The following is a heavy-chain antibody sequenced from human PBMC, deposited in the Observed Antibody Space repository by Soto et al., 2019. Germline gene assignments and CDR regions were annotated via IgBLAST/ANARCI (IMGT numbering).Heavy chain of an antibody. Sequence: EVQLVETGGGLVQPGGSLRLSCAASGFSVITNYMSWVRQAPGKGLEWVSIIHSGGNTYFADSVKGRFTISRDSSKNTLYLQMNSLRSEDTATYFCARDFTSWGQGTLVTVSS. V-gene: IGHV3-53*02. CDR3: ARDFTS. CDR1: GFSVITNY. J-gene: IGHJ4*02. CDR2: IHSGGNT.